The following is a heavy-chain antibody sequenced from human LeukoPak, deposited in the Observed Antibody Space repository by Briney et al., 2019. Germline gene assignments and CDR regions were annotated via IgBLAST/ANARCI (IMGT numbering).Heavy chain of an antibody. CDR3: ARGFGVVISYYYMDL. V-gene: IGHV4-34*01. D-gene: IGHD3-3*01. CDR2: INHSGST. Sequence: SETLSLTCAAYGGSFSGYYWSWIRQPPGKGLEWIGEINHSGSTNYNPSLKSRVTISVDTSKNQFSLKLSSVTAADTAVYYCARGFGVVISYYYMDLWGKGTTVTVSS. CDR1: GGSFSGYY. J-gene: IGHJ6*03.